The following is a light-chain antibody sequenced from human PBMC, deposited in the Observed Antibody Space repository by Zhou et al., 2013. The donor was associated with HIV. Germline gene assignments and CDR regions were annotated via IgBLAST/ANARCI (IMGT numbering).Light chain of an antibody. CDR1: ESLLYNGHNH. J-gene: IGKJ4*01. Sequence: DVVMTQSPLSLSVSPGEPASISCRSSESLLYNGHNHLDWYLQKPGQSPQLLIYLASNRATGVPDRFSGSVSGTDFTLTISRVEAEDVGVYFXMQALHTFTFGGGPRVEIK. V-gene: IGKV2-28*01. CDR2: LAS. CDR3: MQALHTFT.